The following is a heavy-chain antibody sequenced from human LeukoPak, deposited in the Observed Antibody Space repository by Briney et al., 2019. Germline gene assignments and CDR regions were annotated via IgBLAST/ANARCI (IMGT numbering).Heavy chain of an antibody. CDR2: IYHSGTT. V-gene: IGHV4-30-2*01. CDR3: ARDQSSSWYWFDP. J-gene: IGHJ5*02. D-gene: IGHD6-13*01. CDR1: GGSISSGGYS. Sequence: PSQTLSLTCAVSGGSISSGGYSWNWIRQPPGKGLEWIGYIYHSGTTYYNPSLKSRVTISVDRSKNQFSLKLSSVTAADTAVNYCARDQSSSWYWFDPWGQGTLVTVSS.